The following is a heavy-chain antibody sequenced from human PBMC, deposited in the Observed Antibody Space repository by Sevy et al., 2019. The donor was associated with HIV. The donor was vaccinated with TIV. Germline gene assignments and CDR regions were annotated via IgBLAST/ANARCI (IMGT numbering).Heavy chain of an antibody. Sequence: GGSLRLSCVGSGFTFRNFGVHWLRQAPGKGLEWLSVVSYDGSSQYYVDSMKGRFIVSRDNSKNTLYLEMNSLRTEDTAVYYCARGGSGDYYCYGVDVWGQGTTVTVSS. V-gene: IGHV3-30*03. J-gene: IGHJ6*02. CDR2: VSYDGSSQ. D-gene: IGHD3-10*01. CDR3: ARGGSGDYYCYGVDV. CDR1: GFTFRNFG.